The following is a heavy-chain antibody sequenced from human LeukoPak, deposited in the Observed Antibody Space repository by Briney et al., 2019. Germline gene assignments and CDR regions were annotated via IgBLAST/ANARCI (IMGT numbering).Heavy chain of an antibody. CDR2: ISYDGSNK. V-gene: IGHV3-30-3*01. D-gene: IGHD5-24*01. CDR3: ARGVRDGYNSPLGY. CDR1: GFTLSSYA. J-gene: IGHJ4*02. Sequence: PGGSLRLSCAASGFTLSSYAMHWVRQAPGKGLEWVAVISYDGSNKYYADSVKGRFTISRDNSKNTLYLQMNSLRAEDTAVYYCARGVRDGYNSPLGYWGQGTLVTVSS.